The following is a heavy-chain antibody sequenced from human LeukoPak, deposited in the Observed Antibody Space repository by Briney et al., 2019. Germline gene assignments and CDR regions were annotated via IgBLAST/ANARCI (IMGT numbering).Heavy chain of an antibody. Sequence: SETLSLTCNVSGASLSSYFWSWIRRPPGKGLEWIGYIYYDGYPNYSPSLRSRITISVEKSKSQVSLNLRSVTAADTALYFCAGTELGYCTVTGCPLESWGQGTLVTVSS. D-gene: IGHD2-8*02. V-gene: IGHV4-59*01. CDR2: IYYDGYP. CDR3: AGTELGYCTVTGCPLES. J-gene: IGHJ4*02. CDR1: GASLSSYF.